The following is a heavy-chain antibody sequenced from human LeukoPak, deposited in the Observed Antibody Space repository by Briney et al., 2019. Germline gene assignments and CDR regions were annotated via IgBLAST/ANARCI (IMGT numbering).Heavy chain of an antibody. J-gene: IGHJ4*02. V-gene: IGHV3-21*04. CDR1: GFTFSSYS. Sequence: GGSLRLSCAASGFTFSSYSMNWVRQAPGKGLEWVSSISSGSTYMYYADSVKGRFTISRDNAKNSLYLQMNNLRAEDTAVYYCARDPYGVISPFDYWGQGTLVTVSS. CDR2: ISSGSTYM. CDR3: ARDPYGVISPFDY. D-gene: IGHD4-17*01.